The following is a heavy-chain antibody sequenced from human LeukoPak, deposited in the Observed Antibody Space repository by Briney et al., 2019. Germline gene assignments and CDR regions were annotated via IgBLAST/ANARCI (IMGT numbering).Heavy chain of an antibody. D-gene: IGHD6-6*01. V-gene: IGHV1-18*01. Sequence: ASVKVSCKASGYTFTSYGISWVRRAPGQGLEWMGWISAYNGNTNYAQKLQGRVTMTTDTSTSTAYMELRSLRSDETGVYYCARLPLHYSSSSGLGYWGQGTLVTVSS. CDR2: ISAYNGNT. J-gene: IGHJ4*02. CDR3: ARLPLHYSSSSGLGY. CDR1: GYTFTSYG.